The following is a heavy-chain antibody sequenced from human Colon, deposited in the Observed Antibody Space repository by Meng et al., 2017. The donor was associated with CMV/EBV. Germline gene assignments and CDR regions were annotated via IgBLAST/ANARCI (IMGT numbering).Heavy chain of an antibody. CDR3: AEKGDSSGYYQN. D-gene: IGHD3-22*01. V-gene: IGHV3-23*01. Sequence: GGSLRLSCAASGFTFSTYAMTWVRQAPGKGLEWVSAISGSGYTTYYTDSVKGRFTISRDNSKNTLYLQMHSLRAEDTATYYCAEKGDSSGYYQNWGQGTLVTVSS. CDR1: GFTFSTYA. J-gene: IGHJ4*02. CDR2: ISGSGYTT.